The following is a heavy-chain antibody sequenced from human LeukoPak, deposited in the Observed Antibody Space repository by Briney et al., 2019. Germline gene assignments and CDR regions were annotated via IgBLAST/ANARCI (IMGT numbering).Heavy chain of an antibody. CDR2: ISGSGGST. CDR1: GFTFSSYA. D-gene: IGHD6-13*01. J-gene: IGHJ4*02. V-gene: IGHV3-23*01. Sequence: GGSLRLSCAPSGFTFSSYAMSWVRQAPGKGLEWVSAISGSGGSTYYADSVKGRFTISRDNSKNTLYLQMNSLRAEDTAVYYCAKDPVGTEGGSSSWYLFFDYWGQGTLVTVSS. CDR3: AKDPVGTEGGSSSWYLFFDY.